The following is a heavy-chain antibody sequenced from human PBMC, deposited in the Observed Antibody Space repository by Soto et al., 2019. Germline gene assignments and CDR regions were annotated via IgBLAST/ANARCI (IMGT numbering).Heavy chain of an antibody. CDR1: GGFVSSGSYY. Sequence: QVQLQQWGAGLLKPSETLSLTCAVYGGFVSSGSYYWSWIRQPPRKGLEWIGEMSHSGGTHLNPSLKGRVTISVDTSKNQFSLKMSSVTAADTALYYCARVERGTATTVVDAFDIWGPGTMVTVSS. J-gene: IGHJ3*02. CDR3: ARVERGTATTVVDAFDI. D-gene: IGHD1-1*01. CDR2: MSHSGGT. V-gene: IGHV4-34*01.